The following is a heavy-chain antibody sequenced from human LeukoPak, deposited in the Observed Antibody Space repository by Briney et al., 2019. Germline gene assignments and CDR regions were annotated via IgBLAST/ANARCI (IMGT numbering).Heavy chain of an antibody. CDR3: ARDRTAMVRGVIITFPPDY. Sequence: SVKVSCKASGGTFSSYAISWVRQAPGQGLEWMGGIIPIFGTANYAQKFQGRVTMTTDTSTSTAYMELRSLRSDDTAVYYCARDRTAMVRGVIITFPPDYWGQGTLVTVSS. D-gene: IGHD3-10*01. CDR2: IIPIFGTA. J-gene: IGHJ4*02. V-gene: IGHV1-69*05. CDR1: GGTFSSYA.